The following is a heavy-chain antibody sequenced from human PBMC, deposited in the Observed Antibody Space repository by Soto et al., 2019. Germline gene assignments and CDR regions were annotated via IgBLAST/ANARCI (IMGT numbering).Heavy chain of an antibody. D-gene: IGHD6-13*01. Sequence: EVQLVESGGGLVKPGGSLRLSCAASGFTFSSYSMNWVRQAPGKGLEWVSSISSSSSYIYYADSVKGRFTISRDNAKNSLYMHMNSLRAEDTAVYYCAIRYRAAAGTAKFASWGQGTLVTVYS. J-gene: IGHJ4*02. V-gene: IGHV3-21*01. CDR2: ISSSSSYI. CDR1: GFTFSSYS. CDR3: AIRYRAAAGTAKFAS.